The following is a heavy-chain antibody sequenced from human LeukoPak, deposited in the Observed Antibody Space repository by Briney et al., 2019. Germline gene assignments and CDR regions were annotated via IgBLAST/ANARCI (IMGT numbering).Heavy chain of an antibody. Sequence: QSGGSLRLSCAASGFTFSSYGMHWVRQAPGKGLEWAAVISYDGSNKYYADSVKGRFTISRDNSKNTLYLQMNSLRAEDTAVYYSAKDGAVAGPEYYFDYWGQGTLVTVSS. D-gene: IGHD6-19*01. CDR3: AKDGAVAGPEYYFDY. CDR1: GFTFSSYG. V-gene: IGHV3-30*18. J-gene: IGHJ4*02. CDR2: ISYDGSNK.